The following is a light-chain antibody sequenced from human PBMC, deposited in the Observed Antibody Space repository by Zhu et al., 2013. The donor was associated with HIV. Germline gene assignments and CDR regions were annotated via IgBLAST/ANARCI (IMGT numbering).Light chain of an antibody. Sequence: EIVLTQSPATLSLSPGEGATLSCRASESVRNYLAWYQHKPGQAPRLLIYDASNRATGIPARFSGSGSGTDFTLTISRLQPEDFAIYYCQQYDDPPITFGQGTRLEMK. CDR2: DAS. CDR1: ESVRNY. V-gene: IGKV3-11*01. J-gene: IGKJ5*01. CDR3: QQYDDPPIT.